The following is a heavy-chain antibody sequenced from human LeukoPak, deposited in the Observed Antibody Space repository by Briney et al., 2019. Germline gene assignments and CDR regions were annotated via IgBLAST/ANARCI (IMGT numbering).Heavy chain of an antibody. CDR1: GYTFTSYD. D-gene: IGHD2-15*01. CDR2: MNPNSGNT. J-gene: IGHJ3*02. CDR3: ARGGSGSLHNDAFDI. Sequence: ASVKVSCKASGYTFTSYDINWVRQATGQGLEWMGWMNPNSGNTGYAQKFQGRVTITRNTSISTAYMELSSLRSEDTAVYYCARGGSGSLHNDAFDIWGQGTMVTVSP. V-gene: IGHV1-8*03.